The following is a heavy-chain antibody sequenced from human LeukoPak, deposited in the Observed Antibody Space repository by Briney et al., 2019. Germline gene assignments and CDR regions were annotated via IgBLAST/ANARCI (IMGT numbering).Heavy chain of an antibody. V-gene: IGHV3-20*04. CDR1: GFTFDDYG. CDR3: ARLGSAELFSWFDP. J-gene: IGHJ5*02. Sequence: GGSLRLSCAASGFTFDDYGMSWVRQAPGKGLEWVSGINWSGGSTGYADSVKGRFTISRDNAENSLYLQMNSLRAEDTALYYCARLGSAELFSWFDPWGQGTLVTVSS. D-gene: IGHD3-3*01. CDR2: INWSGGST.